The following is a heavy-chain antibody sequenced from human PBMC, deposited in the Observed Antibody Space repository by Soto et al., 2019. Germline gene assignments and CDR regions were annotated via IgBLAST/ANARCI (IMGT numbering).Heavy chain of an antibody. D-gene: IGHD2-2*01. CDR1: GFTFSSYW. CDR3: ARDEEYCSSTSCYEAYYYYMDV. J-gene: IGHJ6*03. CDR2: IKQDGSEK. V-gene: IGHV3-7*01. Sequence: ESGGGLVQPGGSLRLSCAASGFTFSSYWMSWVRQAPGKGLEWVANIKQDGSEKYYVDSVKGRFTISRDNAKNSLYLQMNSLRAEDTAVYYCARDEEYCSSTSCYEAYYYYMDVWGKGTTVTVSS.